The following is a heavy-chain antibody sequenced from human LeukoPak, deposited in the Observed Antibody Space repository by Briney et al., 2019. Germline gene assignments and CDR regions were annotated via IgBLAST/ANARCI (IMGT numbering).Heavy chain of an antibody. Sequence: SETLSLTCTVSNGSISNYYWSWIRQPAGKGLEWIGRIYASGSTNYNPSLKSRVTMSVDTSKNHFSLELSSVTAADTAVYFCARGRVSSSSWSSTYYYYFYIDVWGKGTTVTVSS. CDR3: ARGRVSSSSWSSTYYYYFYIDV. J-gene: IGHJ6*03. V-gene: IGHV4-4*07. D-gene: IGHD6-13*01. CDR1: NGSISNYY. CDR2: IYASGST.